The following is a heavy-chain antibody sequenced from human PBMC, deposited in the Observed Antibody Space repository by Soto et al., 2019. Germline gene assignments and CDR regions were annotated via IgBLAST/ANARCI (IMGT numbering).Heavy chain of an antibody. CDR2: ISGSGRTT. D-gene: IGHD2-15*01. CDR1: GFTFGTYA. CDR3: VKFRWPSYSYFYVDV. Sequence: EVQLLESGGGLVQPGGSLRLSCAASGFTFGTYAMKWLRQAPGRGLECVSFISGSGRTTYYADSVKGRFTVSRDNSKNTMYLQMNSLRDEDTALYYCVKFRWPSYSYFYVDVWGKATTVTVPS. J-gene: IGHJ6*03. V-gene: IGHV3-23*01.